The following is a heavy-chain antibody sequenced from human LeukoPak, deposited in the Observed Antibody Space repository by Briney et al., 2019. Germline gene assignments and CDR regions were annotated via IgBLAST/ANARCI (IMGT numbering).Heavy chain of an antibody. Sequence: GASVKVSCKASGYTFTSYDINWVRQATGQGLEWMGWMNPNSGNTGYAQKFQGRVTMTRNTSISTAYMELSSLRSEDTAVYYCARGFDFWSGNELDSWGQGTLLTVSS. V-gene: IGHV1-8*01. CDR1: GYTFTSYD. CDR3: ARGFDFWSGNELDS. J-gene: IGHJ4*02. D-gene: IGHD3-3*01. CDR2: MNPNSGNT.